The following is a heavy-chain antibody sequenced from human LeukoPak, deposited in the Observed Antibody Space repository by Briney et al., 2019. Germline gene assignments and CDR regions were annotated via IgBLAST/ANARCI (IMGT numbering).Heavy chain of an antibody. V-gene: IGHV4-61*03. D-gene: IGHD6-6*01. CDR3: ARNTSSSPWFDP. J-gene: IGHJ5*02. Sequence: SETLSLTCGVSGGSFNSDDYYWNWIRQPPGKGLEWIGNVYYIGTTSYNSSLKSRVTISVDISKNHFSLEVTSVTAADTAVYFCARNTSSSPWFDPWGQGTLVTVSS. CDR1: GGSFNSDDYY. CDR2: VYYIGTT.